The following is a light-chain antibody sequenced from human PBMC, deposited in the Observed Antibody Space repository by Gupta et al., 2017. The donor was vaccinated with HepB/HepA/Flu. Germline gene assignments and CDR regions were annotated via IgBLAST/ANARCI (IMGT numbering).Light chain of an antibody. V-gene: IGKV1-5*03. CDR3: QQYNSYLT. J-gene: IGKJ1*01. CDR1: QSINNW. Sequence: DIQMTQSPSTVSASMGDRVTITCRASQSINNWLAWYQQKPGKAPKLLIYQASSLESGVPTRFSGNGFETEFTLTISSLQPDDFATYFCQQYNSYLTFGQGTKVEFK. CDR2: QAS.